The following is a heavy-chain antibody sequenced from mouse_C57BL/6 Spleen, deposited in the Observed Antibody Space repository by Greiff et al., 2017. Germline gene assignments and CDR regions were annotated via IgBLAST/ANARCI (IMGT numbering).Heavy chain of an antibody. CDR2: INPSSGYT. D-gene: IGHD2-4*01. J-gene: IGHJ1*03. CDR3: ARYDYDGYWYFDV. V-gene: IGHV1-7*01. CDR1: GYTFTSYW. Sequence: QVQLKQSGAELAKPGASVKLSCKASGYTFTSYWMHWVKQRPGQGLEWIGYINPSSGYTKYNQKFKDKATLTADTSSSTAYMQLSSLTYEDSAVYYCARYDYDGYWYFDVWGTGTTVTVSS.